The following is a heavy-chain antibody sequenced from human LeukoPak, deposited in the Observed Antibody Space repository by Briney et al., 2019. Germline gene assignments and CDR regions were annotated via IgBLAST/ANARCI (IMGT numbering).Heavy chain of an antibody. CDR1: GYSFTSYC. D-gene: IGHD1-26*01. J-gene: IGHJ3*01. CDR2: IYPGDSGP. V-gene: IGHV5-51*01. Sequence: GESLKISCKVSGYSFTSYCIGWVRQMPGKGLEWMGIIYPGDSGPTYSPSFQGQVTISVDKSINTAYLQWSSLQASATAMYYCGMSGDRVPLQDDVFDAWGQGTMVTVST. CDR3: GMSGDRVPLQDDVFDA.